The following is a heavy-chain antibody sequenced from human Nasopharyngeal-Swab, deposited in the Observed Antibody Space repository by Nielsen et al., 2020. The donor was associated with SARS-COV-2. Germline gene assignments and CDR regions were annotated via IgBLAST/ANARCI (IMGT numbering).Heavy chain of an antibody. CDR3: SRDNGGAEYYGSGSYYNWGYYYHGMDV. Sequence: SETLSLTCAFYGGSFSGYYWSWIRQSPGKGLEWIGEINHSGSTNYSPSLKSRVTISVDTSKNQFSLKLRSVIAADTAVYYCSRDNGGAEYYGSGSYYNWGYYYHGMDVWGQGTTVTVSS. CDR2: INHSGST. V-gene: IGHV4-34*01. D-gene: IGHD3-10*01. CDR1: GGSFSGYY. J-gene: IGHJ6*02.